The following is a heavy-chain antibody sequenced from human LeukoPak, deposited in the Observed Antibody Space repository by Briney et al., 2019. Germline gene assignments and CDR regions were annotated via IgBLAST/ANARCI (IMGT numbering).Heavy chain of an antibody. CDR3: ARVRSPRYFDY. J-gene: IGHJ4*02. V-gene: IGHV3-7*01. CDR1: GFTFSSYW. CDR2: IKQDGSEK. Sequence: GGSLRLSCAASGFTFSSYWMSWVRKAPGKGLEWVANIKQDGSEKYYVDSVKGRFTISRDNAKNSLYLQMNSLRAEDTAVYYCARVRSPRYFDYWGQGPLVTVSS.